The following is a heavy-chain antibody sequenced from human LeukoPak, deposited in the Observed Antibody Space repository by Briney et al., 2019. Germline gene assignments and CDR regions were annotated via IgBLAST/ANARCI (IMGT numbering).Heavy chain of an antibody. CDR1: GFPFSSYT. V-gene: IGHV3-21*01. D-gene: IGHD2-2*01. CDR2: ISSAGGYI. CDR3: AREIVSSNSFDN. J-gene: IGHJ4*02. Sequence: GVSLRLYCAASGFPFSSYTLNWVREAPGGGLEWVSSISSAGGYIYYADSVKGRFTISRDNAKNSLYLQMNSLRAVDTAVYYCAREIVSSNSFDNWGQGSLVTVSS.